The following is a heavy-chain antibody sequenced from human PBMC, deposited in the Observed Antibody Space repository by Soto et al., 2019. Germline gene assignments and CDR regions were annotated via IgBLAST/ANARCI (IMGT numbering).Heavy chain of an antibody. D-gene: IGHD2-8*01. CDR2: VSAYNGNT. Sequence: QVQLVQSGAEVKKPGASVKVSCKASGYSFINYDISWVRQAPGQGLEWMGWVSAYNGNTNYAQKFQGRVTMTTDTSTSTAYMELRSLRSDDTAVYYCVRDFNCTRRCIDVFDIWGQGTMVTVSS. CDR3: VRDFNCTRRCIDVFDI. J-gene: IGHJ3*02. V-gene: IGHV1-18*01. CDR1: GYSFINYD.